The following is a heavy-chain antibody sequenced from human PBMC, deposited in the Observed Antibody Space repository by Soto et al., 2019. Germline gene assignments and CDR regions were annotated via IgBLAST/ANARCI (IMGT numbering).Heavy chain of an antibody. V-gene: IGHV4-31*03. CDR1: GGSISSGGYY. CDR2: IYYSGST. D-gene: IGHD3-22*01. Sequence: SETLSLTCTVSGGSISSGGYYWSWIRQHPGKGLEWIGYIYYSGSTYCNPSLKSRVTISVDTSKNQFSLKLSSVTAADTAVYYCARSRITMIVVVASDGFDPWGQGTLVTVSS. CDR3: ARSRITMIVVVASDGFDP. J-gene: IGHJ5*02.